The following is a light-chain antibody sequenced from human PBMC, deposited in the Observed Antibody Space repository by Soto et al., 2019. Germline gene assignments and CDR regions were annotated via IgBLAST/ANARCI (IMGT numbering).Light chain of an antibody. CDR2: DSS. J-gene: IGKJ2*03. V-gene: IGKV1-9*01. CDR3: QQLSHYPYR. CDR1: YDISSS. Sequence: DIPLTQSPSFLSASVEDRVTISCRASYDISSSLAWYQQEPGKPPKLLIYDSSTLQTGVPSRFTDSGSGRKFTLTISGLQFGDFASYFCQQLSHYPYRFGQGTKLEI.